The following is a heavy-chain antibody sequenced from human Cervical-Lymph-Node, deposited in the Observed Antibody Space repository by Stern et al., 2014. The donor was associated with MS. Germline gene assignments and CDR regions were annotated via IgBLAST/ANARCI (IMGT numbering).Heavy chain of an antibody. CDR3: ARDSAAGSSIRDYYFGLDV. D-gene: IGHD6-19*01. J-gene: IGHJ6*02. CDR1: GASITGGGSF. CDR2: IYTSGST. V-gene: IGHV4-61*02. Sequence: QVHLVQSGPGLVKPSQTLSLTCTVSGASITGGGSFWSWIRQPAGKRLEWIGRIYTSGSTDYTPSLKSQDTISVHALKNQFPLKLTSVTAADTAVYYCARDSAAGSSIRDYYFGLDVWGQGTTVTVSS.